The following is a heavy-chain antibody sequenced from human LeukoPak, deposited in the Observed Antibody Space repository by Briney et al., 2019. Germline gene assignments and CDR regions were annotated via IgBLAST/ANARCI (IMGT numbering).Heavy chain of an antibody. J-gene: IGHJ4*02. Sequence: PGGSLRLSCAVSGFTFTYYAMHWVRQAPGKGLEWVAVISHDRSNQQYADSVKGQVTISRDNSKSTLYLQMDSLRAGDTAVYYCARQGDTGSWYFDYWGQGTLVTVSS. CDR2: ISHDRSNQ. CDR1: GFTFTYYA. V-gene: IGHV3-30-3*01. CDR3: ARQGDTGSWYFDY. D-gene: IGHD2-21*02.